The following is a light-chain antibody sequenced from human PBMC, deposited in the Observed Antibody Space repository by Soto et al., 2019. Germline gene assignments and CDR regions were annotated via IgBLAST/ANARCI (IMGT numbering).Light chain of an antibody. CDR1: QSVFKGSNNKAC. CDR3: QQFSSPPFFP. CDR2: WAA. Sequence: DIVMTQSPDSLAVSLGERATINCKSSQSVFKGSNNKACLALYQQKPGQPPKLLLYWAATRESGVPDRFSGSGSRTDFTLPIISLQAEDVAIYYCQQFSSPPFFPFGQGTKVEIK. V-gene: IGKV4-1*01. J-gene: IGKJ2*01.